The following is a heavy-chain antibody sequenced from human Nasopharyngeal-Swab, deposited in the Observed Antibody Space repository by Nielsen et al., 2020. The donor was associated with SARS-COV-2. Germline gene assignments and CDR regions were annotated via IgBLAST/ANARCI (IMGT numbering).Heavy chain of an antibody. CDR3: ARDVGGRDNY. CDR2: IDTDGTIT. CDR1: GFTFSTYW. J-gene: IGHJ4*02. V-gene: IGHV3-74*01. Sequence: GGSLRLSCAASGFTFSTYWMHWVRQPPGKGLLWVSRIDTDGTITDYADSVKGRFTISRDNAKNTLYLQMNSLRAEETAVYYCARDVGGRDNYWGQGALVTVSS. D-gene: IGHD2-15*01.